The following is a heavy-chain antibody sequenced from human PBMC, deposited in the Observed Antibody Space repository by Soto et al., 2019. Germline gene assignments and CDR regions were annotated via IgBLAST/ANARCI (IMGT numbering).Heavy chain of an antibody. CDR3: ARDPNWDYVRGSYRYGLDP. CDR2: ISAYNDNT. CDR1: GYTFRNYG. V-gene: IGHV1-18*04. D-gene: IGHD3-16*02. Sequence: ASVKVSCKASGYTFRNYGITWVRQAPGQGPEWMGWISAYNDNTEYAQELQGRVILTTDTSTSTAYMELRSLRSDDTAVYYCARDPNWDYVRGSYRYGLDPWGQGTLVTVSS. J-gene: IGHJ5*02.